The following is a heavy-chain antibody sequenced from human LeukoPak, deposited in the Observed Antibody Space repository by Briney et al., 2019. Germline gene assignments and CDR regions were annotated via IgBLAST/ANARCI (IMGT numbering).Heavy chain of an antibody. CDR2: IYISGRT. V-gene: IGHV4-61*02. CDR1: GGSISSGSYY. J-gene: IGHJ4*02. Sequence: PSETLSLTCTVSGGSISSGSYYWSWIRQPAGKGLEWIGRIYISGRTTYNPSLKSRVTISADASKNRFSLKLISVTAADTAVYYCARGYWFYFDYWGQGTLVTVSS. D-gene: IGHD2-8*02. CDR3: ARGYWFYFDY.